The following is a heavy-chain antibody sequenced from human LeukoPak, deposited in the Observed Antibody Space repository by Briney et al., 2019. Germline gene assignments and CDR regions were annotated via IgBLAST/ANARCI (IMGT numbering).Heavy chain of an antibody. V-gene: IGHV1-46*01. J-gene: IGHJ5*02. CDR2: INPTGGST. CDR1: GYTFTSYG. D-gene: IGHD3-9*01. Sequence: SVKVSCKASGYTFTSYGISWVRQAPGQGLEWMGLINPTGGSTGYAQKFQGRVTMTRDMSTSTDYMELSSLRSEDTAVYYCARDYDILTGYRFDPWGQGTLVTVSS. CDR3: ARDYDILTGYRFDP.